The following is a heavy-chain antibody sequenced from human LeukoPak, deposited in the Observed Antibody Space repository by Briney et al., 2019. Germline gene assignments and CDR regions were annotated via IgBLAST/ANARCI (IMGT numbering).Heavy chain of an antibody. CDR3: ARGRVAAIAAAGRGWFDP. D-gene: IGHD6-13*01. Sequence: SSETLSLTCTVSGGSISSGGYYWSWIRQPPGKGLEWIGYIYHSGSTYYNPSLKSRVTISVDTSKNQFSLKLSSVTAADTAVYYCARGRVAAIAAAGRGWFDPWGQGTLVTVSS. J-gene: IGHJ5*02. V-gene: IGHV4-30-2*01. CDR2: IYHSGST. CDR1: GGSISSGGYY.